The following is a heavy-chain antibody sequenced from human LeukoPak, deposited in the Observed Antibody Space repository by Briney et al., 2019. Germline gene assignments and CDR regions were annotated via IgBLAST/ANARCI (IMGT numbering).Heavy chain of an antibody. D-gene: IGHD1-26*01. V-gene: IGHV1-8*03. Sequence: ASVKVSCKASGYTFTSYDINWVRQAPGQGLEWMGWMNPNSGNTGYAQKFQGRVTITRNTSISTPYMELSSLRSEDTAVYYCARDKVVGATGEAAFDYWGQGTLVTVSS. CDR1: GYTFTSYD. CDR3: ARDKVVGATGEAAFDY. CDR2: MNPNSGNT. J-gene: IGHJ4*02.